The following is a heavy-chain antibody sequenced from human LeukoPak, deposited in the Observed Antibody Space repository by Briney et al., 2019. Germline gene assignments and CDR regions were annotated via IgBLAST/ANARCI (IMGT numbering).Heavy chain of an antibody. CDR2: ISSSSSYI. D-gene: IGHD1-26*01. Sequence: GGSLRLSCAASGFTFSRYSMNWVRQAPGKGLEWVSSISSSSSYISYADSLKGRFTISRDNAKNSLYLQMNSLRGEDTAVYYCATLKGELNWFDPWGQGTLVTVSS. CDR3: ATLKGELNWFDP. J-gene: IGHJ5*02. V-gene: IGHV3-21*01. CDR1: GFTFSRYS.